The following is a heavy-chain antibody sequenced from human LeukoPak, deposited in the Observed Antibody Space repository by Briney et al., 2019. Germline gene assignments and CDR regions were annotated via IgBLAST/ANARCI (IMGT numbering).Heavy chain of an antibody. Sequence: GGSLRLSCAASGFTFSGSAMHWVRQASGKGLEWVGRIRSKANSYATAYAASVKGRFTISRDDSKNTAYLQMNSLKTEDTAVYXXXRNEYYGSGSYYNGWGQGTLVTVSS. CDR3: XRNEYYGSGSYYNG. CDR1: GFTFSGSA. V-gene: IGHV3-73*01. J-gene: IGHJ4*02. CDR2: IRSKANSYAT. D-gene: IGHD3-10*01.